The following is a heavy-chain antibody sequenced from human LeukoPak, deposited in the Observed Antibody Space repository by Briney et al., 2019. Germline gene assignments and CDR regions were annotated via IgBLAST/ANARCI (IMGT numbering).Heavy chain of an antibody. V-gene: IGHV3-48*03. J-gene: IGHJ4*02. CDR1: GFTFSTYE. CDR3: GRDIGYYFGSGDSRIFDF. D-gene: IGHD3-10*01. CDR2: ISRSGDIE. Sequence: PGGSLRLSCVASGFTFSTYEMNWVRQAPGKGLEWVSYISRSGDIEYYVDSVKGRFTISRDSAKNSLYLQMSSLRAEDTAVYYCGRDIGYYFGSGDSRIFDFWGQGNLVTVSS.